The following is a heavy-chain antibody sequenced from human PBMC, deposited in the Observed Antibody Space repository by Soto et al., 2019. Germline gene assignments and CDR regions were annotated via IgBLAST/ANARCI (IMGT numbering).Heavy chain of an antibody. Sequence: SETLSLTCTVSGGSINSYWWSWIRQPAGKGLEWIGRVYSSGTTDYNPSLNSRATMSVETSKNQFSLKLSSVTAADTAVYYCARDIASYAYGEGYWGQGSQVTVSS. CDR1: GGSINSYW. CDR3: ARDIASYAYGEGY. J-gene: IGHJ4*02. V-gene: IGHV4-4*07. CDR2: VYSSGTT. D-gene: IGHD2-21*01.